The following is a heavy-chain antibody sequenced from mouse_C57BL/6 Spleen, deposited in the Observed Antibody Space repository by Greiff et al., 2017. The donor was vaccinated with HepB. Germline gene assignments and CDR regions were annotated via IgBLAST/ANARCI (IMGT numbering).Heavy chain of an antibody. CDR1: GFTFSSYA. CDR3: ARDRLWFAY. Sequence: DVKLQESGGGLVKPGGSLKLSCAASGFTFSSYAMSWVRQTPEKRLEWVATISDGGSYTYYPDNVKGRFTISRDNAKNNLYLQMSHLKSEDTAMYYCARDRLWFAYWGQGTLVTVSA. J-gene: IGHJ3*01. CDR2: ISDGGSYT. V-gene: IGHV5-4*01.